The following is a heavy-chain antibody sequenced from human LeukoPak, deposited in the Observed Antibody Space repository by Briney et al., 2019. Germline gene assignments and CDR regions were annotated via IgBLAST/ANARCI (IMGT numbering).Heavy chain of an antibody. V-gene: IGHV3-30*02. CDR1: RSFFTTYG. J-gene: IGHJ5*02. CDR3: AKEEWFGGNWFDP. CDR2: IRYDGSNK. Sequence: PGGSLRLSCAASRSFFTTYGIHWARQAPGKGLEWVAFIRYDGSNKYYADSVKGRFTISRDNSKNTLYLQMNSLRAEDTAVYYCAKEEWFGGNWFDPWGQGTLVTVSS. D-gene: IGHD3-10*01.